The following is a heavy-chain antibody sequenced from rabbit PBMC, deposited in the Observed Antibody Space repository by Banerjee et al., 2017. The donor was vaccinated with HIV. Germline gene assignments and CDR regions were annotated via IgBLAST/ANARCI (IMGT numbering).Heavy chain of an antibody. V-gene: IGHV1S45*01. J-gene: IGHJ4*01. Sequence: QEQLEESGGDLVKPEGSLTLTCTASGFSFSNKYVMCWVRQAPGKGLEWIACINTSSGNAVYANWAKGRFTISKTSSTTVTLQMTSLTAADTATYFCARGYGYVGYTYATYFSLWGPGTLVTVS. D-gene: IGHD6-1*01. CDR2: INTSSGNA. CDR1: GFSFSNKYV. CDR3: ARGYGYVGYTYATYFSL.